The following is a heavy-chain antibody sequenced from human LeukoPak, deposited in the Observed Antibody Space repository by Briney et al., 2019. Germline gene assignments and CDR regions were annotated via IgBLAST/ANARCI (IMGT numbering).Heavy chain of an antibody. V-gene: IGHV4-59*12. D-gene: IGHD6-13*01. Sequence: SETLSLTCAVSGGFISSYYWTWIRQPPGKGLEWIGYIYYSGSTDYNPSLNSRVTISVDTSKKQFSLKLTSLTAADTAFYYCARYGMAAEGIWWFDPWGQGTLVTVSS. J-gene: IGHJ5*02. CDR2: IYYSGST. CDR3: ARYGMAAEGIWWFDP. CDR1: GGFISSYY.